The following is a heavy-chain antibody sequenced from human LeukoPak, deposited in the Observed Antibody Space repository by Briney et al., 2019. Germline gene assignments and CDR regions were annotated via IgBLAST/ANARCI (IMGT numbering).Heavy chain of an antibody. D-gene: IGHD2-21*01. CDR2: FSGSGGST. V-gene: IGHV3-23*01. J-gene: IGHJ4*02. CDR1: GFTFSNYA. Sequence: PGGSLRLSCAASGFTFSNYAMSWVRQAPGKGLEWVSAFSGSGGSTYYANSVKGRFTISRDSSKNTLFLQMNRLRPEDAAVYYCAKAPVTTCRGAYCYPFDYWGQGTLVTVSS. CDR3: AKAPVTTCRGAYCYPFDY.